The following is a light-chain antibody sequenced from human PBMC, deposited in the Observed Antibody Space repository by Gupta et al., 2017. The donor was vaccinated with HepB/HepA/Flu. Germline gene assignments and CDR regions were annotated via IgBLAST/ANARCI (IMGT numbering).Light chain of an antibody. CDR3: QQNFNPPTWT. V-gene: IGKV4-1*01. J-gene: IGKJ1*01. Sequence: DIVVTQSPASLAVSLGERATINCKSSRNLLYSANNRYSLAWYQQKPGQPPKLLIYWASTRESGVPDRVSGSGSGTDFNLTISSLQAEDVAVYYCQQNFNPPTWTFGQGTKVEIK. CDR1: RNLLYSANNRYS. CDR2: WAS.